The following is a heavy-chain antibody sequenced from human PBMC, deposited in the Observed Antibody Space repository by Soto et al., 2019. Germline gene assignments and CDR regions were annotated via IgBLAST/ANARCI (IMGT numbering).Heavy chain of an antibody. CDR2: TYYRTKWYN. J-gene: IGHJ4*02. CDR3: AAELGYCFDY. CDR1: GDSVSSNSAS. Sequence: SQTLSLTYAISGDSVSSNSASWNWIRQSPSRGLEWLGRTYYRTKWYNDYAASVKSRITINPDTSKNQFSLQLNSVTPEDTAVYYCAAELGYCFDYWGLGTPVTVSS. V-gene: IGHV6-1*01. D-gene: IGHD3-3*02.